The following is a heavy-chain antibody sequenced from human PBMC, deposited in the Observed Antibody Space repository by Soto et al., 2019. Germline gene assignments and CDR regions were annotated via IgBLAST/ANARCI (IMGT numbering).Heavy chain of an antibody. D-gene: IGHD3-3*01. V-gene: IGHV4-30-2*01. J-gene: IGHJ4*02. CDR1: GGSISSGGYS. CDR3: ARGLRESCSGSYFDY. Sequence: QLQLQESGSGLVKPSQTLSLTCAVSGGSISSGGYSWSWIRQPPGKGLEWIGYIYHSGSTYYNPSLKSRVTISVDRSKNQFSLKLSSVTAADTAVYYCARGLRESCSGSYFDYWGQGTLVTVSS. CDR2: IYHSGST.